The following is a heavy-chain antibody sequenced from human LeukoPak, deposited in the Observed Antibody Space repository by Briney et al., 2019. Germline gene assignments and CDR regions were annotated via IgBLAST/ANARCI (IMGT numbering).Heavy chain of an antibody. CDR2: ISPYNGHT. Sequence: AXVKVSCKTSGYTFTNYGITWVRQAPGXGLEWMGWISPYNGHTNYARKLRGRVTMTTDTSTSTAYMEVRSLTYDDTAVYYCARGGGSVWYEFDYWGQGTLVTVSS. CDR3: ARGGGSVWYEFDY. V-gene: IGHV1-18*01. D-gene: IGHD6-19*01. J-gene: IGHJ4*02. CDR1: GYTFTNYG.